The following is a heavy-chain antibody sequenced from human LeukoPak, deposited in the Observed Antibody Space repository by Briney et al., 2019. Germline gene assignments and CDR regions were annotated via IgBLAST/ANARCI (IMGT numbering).Heavy chain of an antibody. J-gene: IGHJ4*02. Sequence: PGGSLRLSCAASGFTFSNYAMSWVRQAPGRGLEWVSGVTGSGGTTYYADSVKGRFTISRDNSKNTLYLQMNSLRAEDTAVYYCAKSHYYDSSGLLDYWGQGTLVTVSS. D-gene: IGHD3-22*01. CDR2: VTGSGGTT. CDR3: AKSHYYDSSGLLDY. V-gene: IGHV3-23*01. CDR1: GFTFSNYA.